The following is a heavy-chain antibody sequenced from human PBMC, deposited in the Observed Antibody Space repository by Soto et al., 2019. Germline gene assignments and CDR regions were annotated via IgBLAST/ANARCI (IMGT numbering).Heavy chain of an antibody. CDR3: ASSGYSGYDPPYYYYGMDV. V-gene: IGHV1-3*01. CDR1: GYTFTSYA. J-gene: IGHJ6*02. D-gene: IGHD5-12*01. CDR2: INAGNGNT. Sequence: ASVKVSCKASGYTFTSYAMHWVRQAPGQRLEWMGWINAGNGNTKYSQKFQGRDTITRDTSASTAYMELSSLRSEDTAVYYCASSGYSGYDPPYYYYGMDVWGQGTTVTVSS.